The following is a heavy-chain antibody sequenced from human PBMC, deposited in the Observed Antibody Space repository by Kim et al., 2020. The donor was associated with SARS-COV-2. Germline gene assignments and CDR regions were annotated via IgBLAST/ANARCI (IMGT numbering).Heavy chain of an antibody. CDR1: GFTFSSYA. CDR2: ISGSGGST. CDR3: AKVATPAYYYDSSGYNDAFDI. J-gene: IGHJ3*02. V-gene: IGHV3-23*01. D-gene: IGHD3-22*01. Sequence: GGSLRLSCAASGFTFSSYAMSWVRQAPGKGLEWVSAISGSGGSTYYADSVKGRFTISRDNSKNTLYLQMNSLRAEDTAVYYCAKVATPAYYYDSSGYNDAFDIWGQGTMVTVSS.